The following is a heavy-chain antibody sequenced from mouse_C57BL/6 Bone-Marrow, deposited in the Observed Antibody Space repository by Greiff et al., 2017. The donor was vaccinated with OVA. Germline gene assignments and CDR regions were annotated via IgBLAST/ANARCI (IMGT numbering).Heavy chain of an antibody. D-gene: IGHD1-1*01. Sequence: VQLQQSGPELVKPGASVKLSCKASGYTFTSYDINWVKQRPGQGLEWIGWIYPRDGSTKYNEKFKGKATLTVDTSSSTAYMELHSLTSEDSAVYFCARLTTVVAPYWYFDVWGTGTTVTVSS. V-gene: IGHV1-85*01. CDR1: GYTFTSYD. J-gene: IGHJ1*03. CDR3: ARLTTVVAPYWYFDV. CDR2: IYPRDGST.